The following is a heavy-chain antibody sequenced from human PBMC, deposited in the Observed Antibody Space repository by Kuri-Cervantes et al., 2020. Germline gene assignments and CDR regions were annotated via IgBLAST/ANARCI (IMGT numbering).Heavy chain of an antibody. CDR1: GFSFSSFA. Sequence: GSLKISCEASGFSFSSFAMNWVRQAPGKGPEWVSAISGTGGYTYYADSVKGRFTISRDNSKNTLFLQMHSLRAEETAVYHCAKGPVGSGYYLSIHDAPYFDYWGQGTLVTVSS. V-gene: IGHV3-23*01. J-gene: IGHJ4*02. D-gene: IGHD3-22*01. CDR2: ISGTGGYT. CDR3: AKGPVGSGYYLSIHDAPYFDY.